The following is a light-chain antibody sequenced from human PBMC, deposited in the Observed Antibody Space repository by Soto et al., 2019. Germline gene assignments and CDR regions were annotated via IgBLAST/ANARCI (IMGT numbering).Light chain of an antibody. CDR1: GSDIAGYNY. V-gene: IGLV2-14*01. CDR2: QVT. Sequence: QSLLAQPASVSGSPGQSITISCTGTGSDIAGYNYVSWFQQHPGKAPKLMMYQVTIRPSGVSNRFSGAKSGNTASLTISGLQAEDEAEYYCSSFTSTTSIYVVGKGTKVTVI. CDR3: SSFTSTTSIYV. J-gene: IGLJ1*01.